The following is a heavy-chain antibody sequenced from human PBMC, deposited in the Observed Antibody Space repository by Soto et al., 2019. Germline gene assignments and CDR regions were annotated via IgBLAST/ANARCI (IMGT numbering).Heavy chain of an antibody. CDR3: AHRDSTGTTTYFDS. D-gene: IGHD1-1*01. V-gene: IGHV2-5*02. Sequence: SGPTLVNPTETLTLTCTFSGFAFATARMGVGWTRQPPGKALEWLAIIYWDGESRYNPLLRRRLTLTEDTSKNQVVLTMTNMDPKDTATYYCAHRDSTGTTTYFDSWGQGIPVTVSS. J-gene: IGHJ4*02. CDR1: GFAFATARMG. CDR2: IYWDGES.